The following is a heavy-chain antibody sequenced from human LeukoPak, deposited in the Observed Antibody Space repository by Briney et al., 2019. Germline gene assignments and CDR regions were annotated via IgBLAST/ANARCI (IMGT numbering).Heavy chain of an antibody. CDR3: ARGLQWLSAFDI. Sequence: SETLSLTCAVYGGSVSGYYWSWIRQPPGKGLEWIGEINHSVSTKYNPSLKSRVTISVDTSKNQFSLKLRSVTAADTAVYYCARGLQWLSAFDIWGQGTMVTVSS. CDR2: INHSVST. J-gene: IGHJ3*02. CDR1: GGSVSGYY. D-gene: IGHD6-19*01. V-gene: IGHV4-34*01.